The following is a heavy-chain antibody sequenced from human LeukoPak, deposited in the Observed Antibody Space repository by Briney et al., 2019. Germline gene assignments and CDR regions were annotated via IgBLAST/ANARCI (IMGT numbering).Heavy chain of an antibody. D-gene: IGHD3-16*01. Sequence: PGGSLRLSCVASGFTFSSYTMSWVRQAPGKGLEWVSALNAGGGSTHYADSVRGRFTISRDNSKNTLYLQMNSLRAEDTAVYYCAKDSAFGGEDSWGQGTLVTVSS. CDR2: LNAGGGST. J-gene: IGHJ4*02. V-gene: IGHV3-23*01. CDR1: GFTFSSYT. CDR3: AKDSAFGGEDS.